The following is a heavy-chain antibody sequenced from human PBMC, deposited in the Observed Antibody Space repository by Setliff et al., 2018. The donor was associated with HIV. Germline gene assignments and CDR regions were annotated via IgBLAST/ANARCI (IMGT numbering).Heavy chain of an antibody. J-gene: IGHJ4*02. V-gene: IGHV3-66*01. CDR1: GFTVSSNY. CDR2: IYSGGST. CDR3: ARVVRGVTAHYFDY. D-gene: IGHD3-10*01. Sequence: LSLSCVASGFTVSSNYMSWVRQAPGKGLEWVSVIYSGGSTYYADSVKGRFSISRDNSKNTLYLQMNSLRAEDTAVYYCARVVRGVTAHYFDYWGQGTPVTV.